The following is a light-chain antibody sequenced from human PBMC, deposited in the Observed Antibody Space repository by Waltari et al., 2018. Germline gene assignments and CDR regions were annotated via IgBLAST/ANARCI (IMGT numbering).Light chain of an antibody. J-gene: IGLJ1*01. Sequence: QSALTQPPSASGSPGQSVTISCTGTSSAVGGYKYVSWYQQHPGKAPKLMIYEVSKRPSGVPDRFSGSKSGNTVSLTVSGLQAEDEADYYCSSYAGSNNYVFGTGTKVTVL. CDR1: SSAVGGYKY. CDR3: SSYAGSNNYV. V-gene: IGLV2-8*01. CDR2: EVS.